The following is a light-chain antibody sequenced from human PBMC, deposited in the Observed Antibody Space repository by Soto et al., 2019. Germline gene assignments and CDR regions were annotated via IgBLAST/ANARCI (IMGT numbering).Light chain of an antibody. CDR3: QTWGTGIRV. V-gene: IGLV4-69*01. CDR1: SGHSSYA. CDR2: LNSDGSH. Sequence: QLVLTQSPSASASLRASVKLTCTLSSGHSSYAIAWHQQQPEKGPRYLMKLNSDGSHSKGDGIPDRFSGPSSGAERYLTISSLRSEDEADYYCQTWGTGIRVFGGGTKRTVL. J-gene: IGLJ2*01.